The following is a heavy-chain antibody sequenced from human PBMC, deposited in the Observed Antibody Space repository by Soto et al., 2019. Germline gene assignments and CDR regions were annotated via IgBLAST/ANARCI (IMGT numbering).Heavy chain of an antibody. D-gene: IGHD2-15*01. J-gene: IGHJ4*02. CDR3: TTDRVVVVGYFDY. V-gene: IGHV3-15*07. CDR1: GFTFSNAW. Sequence: GGSLRLSCAASGFTFSNAWMNWVRQAPGKGLEWVGRIKSKTDGGTTDYAAPVKGRFTISRDDSKNTLYLQMNSLKTEDTAVYYCTTDRVVVVGYFDYWGQRTLVTVSA. CDR2: IKSKTDGGTT.